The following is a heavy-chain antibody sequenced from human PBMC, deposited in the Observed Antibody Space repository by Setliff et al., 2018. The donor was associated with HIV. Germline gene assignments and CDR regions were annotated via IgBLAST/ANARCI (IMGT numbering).Heavy chain of an antibody. CDR1: GGSIGTYY. V-gene: IGHV4-59*08. Sequence: TSETLSLTCTVSGGSIGTYYWTWIRQPPGKGLEWIGYIYYDGRTNYNPSLKSRVTMSVDTSRNQFSLRVNSITAADTALYYCARHHYNSFLYFDYWGQGTLVTVSS. J-gene: IGHJ4*02. CDR3: ARHHYNSFLYFDY. CDR2: IYYDGRT. D-gene: IGHD1-20*01.